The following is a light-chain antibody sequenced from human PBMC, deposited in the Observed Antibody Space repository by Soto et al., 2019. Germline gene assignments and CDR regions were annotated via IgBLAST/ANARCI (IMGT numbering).Light chain of an antibody. J-gene: IGLJ1*01. CDR2: EVS. CDR3: SSYTSSSTYV. Sequence: QSVLTRPPSASGSPGQSVTISCTGTSSDVGGYNYVSWYQQHPGKAPKLMIYEVSNRPSGVSNRFSGSKSGNTASLTISGLQAEDEADYYCSSYTSSSTYVFGTGTKVTVL. V-gene: IGLV2-14*01. CDR1: SSDVGGYNY.